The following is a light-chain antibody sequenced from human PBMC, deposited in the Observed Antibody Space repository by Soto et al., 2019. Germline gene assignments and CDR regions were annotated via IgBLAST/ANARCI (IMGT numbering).Light chain of an antibody. CDR2: WAS. CDR3: QQYYSTPYT. Sequence: DIVMTQSPDSLAVSLGERAAINCKSSQTVLYNSNNHNYLAWYQQKPGQPPKLIIFWASTRESGVPDRFSGSGSGTDFTLTISSLQAEDVAVYYCQQYYSTPYTFGQGTKLEIK. J-gene: IGKJ2*01. CDR1: QTVLYNSNNHNY. V-gene: IGKV4-1*01.